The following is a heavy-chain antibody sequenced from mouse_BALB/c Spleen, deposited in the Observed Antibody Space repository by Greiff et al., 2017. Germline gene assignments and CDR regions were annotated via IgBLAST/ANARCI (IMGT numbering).Heavy chain of an antibody. Sequence: VMLVESGPGLVQPSQSLSITCTVSGFSLTSYGVHWVRQSPGKGLEWLGVIWSGGSTDYNAAFISRLSISKDNSKSQVFFKMNSLQANDTAIYYCAIAWFAYWGQGTLVTVSA. CDR3: AIAWFAY. CDR1: GFSLTSYG. J-gene: IGHJ3*01. CDR2: IWSGGST. V-gene: IGHV2-2*02.